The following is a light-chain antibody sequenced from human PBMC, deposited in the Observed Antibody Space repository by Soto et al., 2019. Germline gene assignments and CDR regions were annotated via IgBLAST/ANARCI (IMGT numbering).Light chain of an antibody. V-gene: IGKV1-39*01. Sequence: DIRMTQSPSTLSAAIGDGVTITCRASESVNSWVAWFQQKPGKAPKLLIYGVSSLPTGVPARFSGSGSETDFTLTISSLQPEDFATYYCQQSYSNPRTFGQGTKVDIK. J-gene: IGKJ1*01. CDR3: QQSYSNPRT. CDR2: GVS. CDR1: ESVNSW.